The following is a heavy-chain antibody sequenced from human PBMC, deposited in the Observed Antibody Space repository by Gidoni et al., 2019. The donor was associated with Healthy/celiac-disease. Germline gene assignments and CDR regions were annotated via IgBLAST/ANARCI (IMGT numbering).Heavy chain of an antibody. CDR1: GGSISSYY. V-gene: IGHV4-4*07. CDR3: ARESVGTPRGAFDI. J-gene: IGHJ3*02. D-gene: IGHD1-26*01. CDR2: IYTSGST. Sequence: QVQLQESVPGLVKPSETLSLTCTVSGGSISSYYWSWLRQPAGKGLEWIGRIYTSGSTNYNPSLKSRVTMSVDKSKNQFALKLSSVTAADTAVYYCARESVGTPRGAFDIWGQGTMVTVSS.